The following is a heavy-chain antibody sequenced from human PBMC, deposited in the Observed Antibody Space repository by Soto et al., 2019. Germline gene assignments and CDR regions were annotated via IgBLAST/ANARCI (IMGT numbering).Heavy chain of an antibody. CDR2: IDPSDSYT. V-gene: IGHV5-10-1*01. D-gene: IGHD6-19*01. CDR1: GYSFTSYW. J-gene: IGHJ6*02. CDR3: ARRAVAGSSTEYYNYYYGTDV. Sequence: GESLKISCKGSGYSFTSYWIYWVRQMPGKGLEWMGRIDPSDSYTNYSPSFQGHVTMSADKSISTAFLQWSSLKASDTAMYYCARRAVAGSSTEYYNYYYGTDVWGQGTTVTVSS.